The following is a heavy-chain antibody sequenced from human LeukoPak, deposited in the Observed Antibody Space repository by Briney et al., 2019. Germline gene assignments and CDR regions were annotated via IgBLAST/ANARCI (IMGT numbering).Heavy chain of an antibody. CDR3: ARHGEPGYSSSRYWIDY. D-gene: IGHD6-13*01. CDR1: GGSISSYY. CDR2: IYYSGST. V-gene: IGHV4-59*08. Sequence: SETLSLTCTVSGGSISSYYWSWIRQPPGKGLEWIGYIYYSGSTNYNPSLKSRVTISVDTSKNQFSLKLSSVTAADTAVYYCARHGEPGYSSSRYWIDYWGQGTLVTVSS. J-gene: IGHJ4*02.